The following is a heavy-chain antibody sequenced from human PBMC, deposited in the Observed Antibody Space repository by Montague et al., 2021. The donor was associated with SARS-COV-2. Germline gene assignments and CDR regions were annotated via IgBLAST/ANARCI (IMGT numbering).Heavy chain of an antibody. CDR1: SGSLSGFY. J-gene: IGHJ3*01. CDR3: ARGQVTISGVLIFIPVAGHLDG. V-gene: IGHV4-34*01. CDR2: INHTGSA. D-gene: IGHD3-3*01. Sequence: SETLSLTCAVYSGSLSGFYWTWITQSPEKGMEWVGGINHTGSATYNPSLKGRVTLSRDTSKNQFSLKLQSVTPADTAVYYCARGQVTISGVLIFIPVAGHLDGWGQGTSVTVSS.